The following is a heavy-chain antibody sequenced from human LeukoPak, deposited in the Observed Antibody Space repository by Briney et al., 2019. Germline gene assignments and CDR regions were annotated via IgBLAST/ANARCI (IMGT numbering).Heavy chain of an antibody. CDR2: ISRTSSYI. CDR1: GFTFSSYA. Sequence: GGSLRLSCAASGFTFSSYAMSWVRQAPGKGLEWVSSISRTSSYIYYADSVKGRFTISRDNAKNSLYLQMNSLRAEDTAVYYCARDSSDYYFDYWGQGTLVTVSS. CDR3: ARDSSDYYFDY. V-gene: IGHV3-21*01. J-gene: IGHJ4*02. D-gene: IGHD3-22*01.